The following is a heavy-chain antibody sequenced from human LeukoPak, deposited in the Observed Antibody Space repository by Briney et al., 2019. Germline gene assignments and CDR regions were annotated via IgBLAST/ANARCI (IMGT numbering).Heavy chain of an antibody. CDR2: ISYDGSNK. CDR1: GFTFSSYG. V-gene: IGHV3-30*18. Sequence: GRSLRLSCAASGFTFSSYGMHWVRQAPGKGLEWVADISYDGSNKYYADSVKGRFTISRDNSKNTLYLQMNSLRAEDTAVYYCAKGEKRVVPAAIFGTFDYWGQGTLVTVSS. D-gene: IGHD2-2*02. J-gene: IGHJ4*02. CDR3: AKGEKRVVPAAIFGTFDY.